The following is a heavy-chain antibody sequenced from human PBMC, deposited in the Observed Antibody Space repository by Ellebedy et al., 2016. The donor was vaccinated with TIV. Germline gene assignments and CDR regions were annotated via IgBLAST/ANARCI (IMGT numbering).Heavy chain of an antibody. J-gene: IGHJ6*02. CDR3: AKRVTMVRGVITYYHYAMDV. CDR1: GFNFSSYA. CDR2: LSGSGGST. V-gene: IGHV3-23*01. Sequence: PGGSLRLSCAASGFNFSSYAMSWVRQAPGKGLEWVSSLSGSGGSTYYADSVKGRFTISRDNSKNTLYLQMNSLRAEDTAVYYCAKRVTMVRGVITYYHYAMDVWGQGTTVTVSS. D-gene: IGHD3-10*01.